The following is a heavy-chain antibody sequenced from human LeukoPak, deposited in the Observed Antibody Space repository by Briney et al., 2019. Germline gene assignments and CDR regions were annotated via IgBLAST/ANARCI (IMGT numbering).Heavy chain of an antibody. D-gene: IGHD3-10*01. CDR3: AHRLKEVRGLLVWFDP. V-gene: IGHV2-5*01. Sequence: SGPTLVNPTQTLTLTCTFSGFSLSTSGVGVGWIRQPPGKALEWLALIYWNDDKRYSPSLKSRLTITKDTSKNQVVLTMTNIDPVDTATYYCAHRLKEVRGLLVWFDPWGQGTLVTVSS. CDR1: GFSLSTSGVG. CDR2: IYWNDDK. J-gene: IGHJ5*02.